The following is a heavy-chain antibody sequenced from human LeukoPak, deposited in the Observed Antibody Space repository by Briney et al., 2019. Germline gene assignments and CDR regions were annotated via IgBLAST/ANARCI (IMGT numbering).Heavy chain of an antibody. J-gene: IGHJ4*02. CDR2: IYYSGST. CDR1: GGSISSSSYY. Sequence: SETLSLTCTVSGGSISSSSYYWGWIRQPPGKGLEWIGSIYYSGSTYYNPSLKSRVTISVDTSKNQFSLKLSSVTAADTAVYYCARSYSSGWGVFDYWGQGTLVTVPS. D-gene: IGHD6-19*01. CDR3: ARSYSSGWGVFDY. V-gene: IGHV4-39*07.